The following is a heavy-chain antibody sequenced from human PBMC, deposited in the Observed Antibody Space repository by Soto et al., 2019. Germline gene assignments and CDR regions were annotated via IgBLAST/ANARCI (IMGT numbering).Heavy chain of an antibody. J-gene: IGHJ6*02. CDR2: IKGDGSSL. CDR1: EFSFTTYW. V-gene: IGHV3-74*01. Sequence: EVKVVESGGGLVQPGGSLRLSCAASEFSFTTYWMHWVRQVPWKGLVWVSRIKGDGSSLSYADSVRGRFTISRDNVENTVYLQMGSLRADNTAVYYCARGLKNYYGVDVWGQGTTVTVSS. CDR3: ARGLKNYYGVDV.